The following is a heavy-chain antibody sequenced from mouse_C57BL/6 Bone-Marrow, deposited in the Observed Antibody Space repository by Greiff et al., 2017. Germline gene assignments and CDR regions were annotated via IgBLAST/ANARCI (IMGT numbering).Heavy chain of an antibody. Sequence: EVQLQQSGAELVRPGASVKLSCTASGFNIKDDYMHWVKQRPEQGLEWIGCIDPENGDTEYASKFQGKATITADTSSNTAYLQLSSLTSEDTAVYYCTTWGDYGFDYWGQGTTLTVSS. V-gene: IGHV14-4*01. CDR3: TTWGDYGFDY. J-gene: IGHJ2*01. CDR1: GFNIKDDY. D-gene: IGHD2-4*01. CDR2: IDPENGDT.